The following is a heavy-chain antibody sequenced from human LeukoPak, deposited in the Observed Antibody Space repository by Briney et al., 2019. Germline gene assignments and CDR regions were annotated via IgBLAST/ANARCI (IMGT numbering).Heavy chain of an antibody. V-gene: IGHV1-46*04. CDR2: ISPSGGST. CDR3: ARVSVRNAFDI. CDR1: GYTFTSYY. Sequence: GAAVKLSCKASGYTFTSYYMHWVRRPFAQWLQWMGIISPSGGSTSYAQKLQGRVTMTRDESTSTVYMELSSLRSADTAVYYCARVSVRNAFDIWGQGTMVTVSS. D-gene: IGHD6-19*01. J-gene: IGHJ3*02.